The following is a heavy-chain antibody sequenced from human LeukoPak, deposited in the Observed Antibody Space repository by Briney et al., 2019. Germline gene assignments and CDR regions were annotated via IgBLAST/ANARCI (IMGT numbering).Heavy chain of an antibody. J-gene: IGHJ4*02. Sequence: SETLSLTCTVSGGSVSSGSYYWSWIRQPPGEGLEWIGYIYYSGSTNYNPSLKSRVTMSVDTSKNQFSLKLSSVTAADTAAYYCARLQGDYCFDYWGQGTLVTVSS. V-gene: IGHV4-61*01. CDR3: ARLQGDYCFDY. CDR1: GGSVSSGSYY. CDR2: IYYSGST. D-gene: IGHD2-21*02.